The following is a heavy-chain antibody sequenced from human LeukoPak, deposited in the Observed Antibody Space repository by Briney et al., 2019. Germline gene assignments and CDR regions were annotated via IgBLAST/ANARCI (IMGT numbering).Heavy chain of an antibody. CDR2: IYYSGST. J-gene: IGHJ5*02. CDR1: SDSISSKSYY. V-gene: IGHV4-39*07. CDR3: ATSSAMVRFNWFDP. Sequence: PSETLSLTCTVSSDSISSKSYYWGWIRQPPGKGLEWIGSIYYSGSTYYNPSLKSRVTISVDTSKNQFSLKLSSVTAADTAVYYCATSSAMVRFNWFDPWGQGTLVTVSS. D-gene: IGHD3-10*01.